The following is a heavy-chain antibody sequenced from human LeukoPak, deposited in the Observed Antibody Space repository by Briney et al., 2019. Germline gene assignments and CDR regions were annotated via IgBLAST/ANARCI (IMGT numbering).Heavy chain of an antibody. CDR1: GGTFSSYA. CDR2: IIPIFGTA. Sequence: GASVKVSCKASGGTFSSYAISWVRQAPGQGLEWMGGIIPIFGTANYAQKFQGRVTITTDESTSTAYMELSSLRSEDTAVYYCAREWYYYDSSGSENYYFDYWGQGTLVTVSS. CDR3: AREWYYYDSSGSENYYFDY. V-gene: IGHV1-69*05. D-gene: IGHD3-22*01. J-gene: IGHJ4*02.